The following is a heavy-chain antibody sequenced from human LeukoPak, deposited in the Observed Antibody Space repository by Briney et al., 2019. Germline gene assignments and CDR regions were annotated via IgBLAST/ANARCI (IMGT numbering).Heavy chain of an antibody. CDR2: ISSTGII. CDR1: GFAFSDYY. J-gene: IGHJ4*02. Sequence: GGSLRLSCAASGFAFSDYYMSWIRQAPGKGLEWVSYISSTGIIYYSDSVQGRFTISRDNAKNSLYPQMNSLRAEDTAVYYCTRGGRIAVAGSYYSDYWGQGTLVTVSS. CDR3: TRGGRIAVAGSYYSDY. D-gene: IGHD6-19*01. V-gene: IGHV3-11*04.